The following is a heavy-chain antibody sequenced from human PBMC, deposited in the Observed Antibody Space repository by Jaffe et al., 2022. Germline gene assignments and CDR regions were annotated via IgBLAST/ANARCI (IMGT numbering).Heavy chain of an antibody. J-gene: IGHJ5*02. CDR1: GGSISSYY. CDR2: IYYSGST. D-gene: IGHD5-12*01. CDR3: AREVVATHWFDP. Sequence: QVQLQESGPGLVKPSETLSLTCTVSGGSISSYYWSWIRQPPGKGLEWIGYIYYSGSTNYNPSLKSRVTISVDTSKNQFSLKLSSVTAADTAVYYCAREVVATHWFDPWGQGTLVTVSS. V-gene: IGHV4-59*01.